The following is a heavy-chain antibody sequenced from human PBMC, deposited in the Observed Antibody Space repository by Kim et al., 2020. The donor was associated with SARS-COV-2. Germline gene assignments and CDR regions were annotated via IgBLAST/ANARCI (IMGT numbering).Heavy chain of an antibody. J-gene: IGHJ5*02. CDR3: ARGGLRWFDP. V-gene: IGHV4-4*07. Sequence: STNYNPSLKSRVTMSVDTSKNQFSLKLSSVTAADTAVYYCARGGLRWFDPWGQGTLVTVSS. CDR2: ST. D-gene: IGHD3-16*01.